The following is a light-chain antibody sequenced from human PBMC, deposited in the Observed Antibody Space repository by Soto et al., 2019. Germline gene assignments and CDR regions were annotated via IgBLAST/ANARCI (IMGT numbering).Light chain of an antibody. CDR1: QSVSSSF. V-gene: IGKV3-20*01. CDR3: QQYGSSPTT. J-gene: IGKJ1*01. CDR2: GAS. Sequence: EIVLAQSPGTLSLSQGESATLSYRASQSVSSSFLAWYQQKAGQAPRLLIYGASRRATGIPDRFSGSGSGTDLTLTISRLQPEDFAVYYCQQYGSSPTTFGHGTKVDIK.